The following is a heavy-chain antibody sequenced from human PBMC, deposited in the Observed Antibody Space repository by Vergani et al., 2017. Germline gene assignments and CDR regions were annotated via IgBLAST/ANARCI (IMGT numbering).Heavy chain of an antibody. D-gene: IGHD1-1*01. CDR3: ARHTTYTDS. CDR2: IYPADSDT. Sequence: EVELVQSGPEMRKPGESLKISCKGSEYSIGNYWIGWVRQMPGKGLEWMGIIYPADSDTRYSPSFQGRVTISADKSISTAFLQWDSLKASDTALYYCARHTTYTDSWGQGTLVTVSS. J-gene: IGHJ4*02. CDR1: EYSIGNYW. V-gene: IGHV5-51*01.